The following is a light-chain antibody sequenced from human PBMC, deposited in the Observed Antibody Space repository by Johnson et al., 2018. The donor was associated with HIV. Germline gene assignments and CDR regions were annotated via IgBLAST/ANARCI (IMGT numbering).Light chain of an antibody. CDR1: SSNIGNNY. V-gene: IGLV1-51*01. CDR3: GTWDSSLSGV. J-gene: IGLJ1*01. Sequence: QSVLTQPPSVSAAPGQKVTISCSGSSSNIGNNYVSWYQQLPGTAPKLLIYDNNKRPSGIPDRFSGSKSGTSATLGLTALQTGDEADYYCGTWDSSLSGVFGTGTKVTVL. CDR2: DNN.